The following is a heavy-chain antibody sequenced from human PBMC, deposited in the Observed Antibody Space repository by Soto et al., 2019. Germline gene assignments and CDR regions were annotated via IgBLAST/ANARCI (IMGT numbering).Heavy chain of an antibody. CDR3: ARGAPFSSSLIGWFDP. J-gene: IGHJ5*02. CDR1: GGTFSSYA. V-gene: IGHV1-69*12. D-gene: IGHD6-13*01. CDR2: IIPIFGTA. Sequence: QVKLVQSGAEVKKPGSSVKVSCKASGGTFSSYAISWVRQAPGQGLEWMGGIIPIFGTANYAQKFQGRVTITEDESTSTAYMELSILRSEDTAVYYCARGAPFSSSLIGWFDPWGQGTLVTVSS.